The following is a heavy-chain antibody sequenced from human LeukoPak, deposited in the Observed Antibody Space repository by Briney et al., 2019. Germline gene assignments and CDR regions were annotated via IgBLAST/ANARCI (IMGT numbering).Heavy chain of an antibody. CDR1: GYSFTSHW. J-gene: IGHJ4*02. Sequence: PGGSLKISCKGFGYSFTSHWIAWVRQMPGKGLEWMGIIYPGDSDTRYSPSFQGQVTISADKSINTAYLQWSSLKASDTAMYYCARRYDNTGYYVYWGQGTLVTVSS. D-gene: IGHD3-22*01. CDR3: ARRYDNTGYYVY. V-gene: IGHV5-51*01. CDR2: IYPGDSDT.